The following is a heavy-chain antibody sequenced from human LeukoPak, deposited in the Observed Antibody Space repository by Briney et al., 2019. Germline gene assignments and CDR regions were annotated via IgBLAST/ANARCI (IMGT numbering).Heavy chain of an antibody. D-gene: IGHD5-24*01. V-gene: IGHV3-30*18. CDR1: RFTFGSYG. CDR2: ISYDGSNK. CDR3: AKDRKEMATIWAVGMDV. Sequence: GGSLRLSCAASRFTFGSYGMHWVRQAPGKGLEWVAVISYDGSNKYYADSVKGRFTISRDNSKNTLYLQMNSLRAEDTAVYYCAKDRKEMATIWAVGMDVWGKGTTVTVSS. J-gene: IGHJ6*04.